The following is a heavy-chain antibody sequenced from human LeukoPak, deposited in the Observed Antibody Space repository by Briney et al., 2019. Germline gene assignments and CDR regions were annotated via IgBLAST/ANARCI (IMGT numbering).Heavy chain of an antibody. Sequence: SGPTLLNPTQTLTLTCTFSGFSLSTSGMRVSWIRQPPGKALEWLSRIDWDDDKFYSSSLKTRLTISKDSSKNLVVLIMTNVDPVDTATYYCARGRPDFAYYFDYWGQGTLVTVSS. CDR2: IDWDDDK. CDR1: GFSLSTSGMR. J-gene: IGHJ4*02. V-gene: IGHV2-70*04. CDR3: ARGRPDFAYYFDY. D-gene: IGHD1-14*01.